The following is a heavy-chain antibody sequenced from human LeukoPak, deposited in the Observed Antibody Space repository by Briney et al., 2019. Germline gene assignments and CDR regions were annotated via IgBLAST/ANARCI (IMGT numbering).Heavy chain of an antibody. D-gene: IGHD2-2*01. J-gene: IGHJ4*02. CDR2: ISSSSSYT. Sequence: GGSLRLSCAASGFTFSDYYMRWVRQAPGKGLEWVAYISSSSSYTNYADSVKGRFTISRDNAKNSLYLQMNSLRAEDTAVYYCAREDCSSTSCFPDYWGQGTLVTVSS. V-gene: IGHV3-11*06. CDR1: GFTFSDYY. CDR3: AREDCSSTSCFPDY.